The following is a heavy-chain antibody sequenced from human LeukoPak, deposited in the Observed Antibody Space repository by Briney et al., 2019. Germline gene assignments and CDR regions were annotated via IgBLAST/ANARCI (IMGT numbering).Heavy chain of an antibody. CDR1: GGSISSGSYY. CDR3: ARAHVRSRGVLFDY. V-gene: IGHV4-61*02. D-gene: IGHD3-10*01. Sequence: SETLSLTCTVSGGSISSGSYYWSWIRQPAGKGLEWNGRIYTSGSTNYNPSLKSRVTISVDTSKNQFSLKLSSVTAADTAVYYCARAHVRSRGVLFDYWGQGTLVTVSS. J-gene: IGHJ4*02. CDR2: IYTSGST.